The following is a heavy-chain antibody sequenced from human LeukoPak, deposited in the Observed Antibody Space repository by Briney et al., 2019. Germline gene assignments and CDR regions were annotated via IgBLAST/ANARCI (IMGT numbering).Heavy chain of an antibody. J-gene: IGHJ4*02. CDR2: INPSGGST. D-gene: IGHD6-6*01. CDR3: ASHTLSHSSPDY. Sequence: ASVKVSCKASGYTFTSYYMHWVRQAPGQGLAWMGIINPSGGSTTYAQMFQGRVTMTRDTSISTAYMELSRLRSDDTAVYYCASHTLSHSSPDYWGQGTLVTVSS. CDR1: GYTFTSYY. V-gene: IGHV1-46*01.